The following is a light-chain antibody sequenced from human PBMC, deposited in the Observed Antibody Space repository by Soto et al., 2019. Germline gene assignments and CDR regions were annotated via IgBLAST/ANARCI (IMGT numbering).Light chain of an antibody. CDR2: EDT. CDR1: SNDAGGYYL. CDR3: AAWDDSLNVWV. J-gene: IGLJ3*02. V-gene: IGLV2-14*02. Sequence: QSAPTQPASVSGSPGQSITISCTGVSNDAGGYYLVSWYQQYPGQAPKLIIYEDTKRPSGVSSRFSGSTSGTSASLAISGLQSEDEADYYCAAWDDSLNVWVFGGGTKVTVL.